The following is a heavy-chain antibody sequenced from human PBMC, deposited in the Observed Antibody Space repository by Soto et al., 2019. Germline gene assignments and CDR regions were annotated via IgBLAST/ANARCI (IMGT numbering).Heavy chain of an antibody. CDR1: GFTFSDYY. V-gene: IGHV3-11*01. Sequence: GSLRLSCAASGFTFSDYYMSWIRQAPGTGLEWLSYISSSVSPLYYADSVKGRFTISRDNAKNSLSLQMNSLRAEDTAVYYCARDLMYSHMDGWGQGTTVTVSS. CDR3: ARDLMYSHMDG. D-gene: IGHD2-15*01. CDR2: ISSSVSPL. J-gene: IGHJ6*02.